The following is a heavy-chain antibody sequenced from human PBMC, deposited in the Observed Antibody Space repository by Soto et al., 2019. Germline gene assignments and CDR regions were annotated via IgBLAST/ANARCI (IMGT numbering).Heavy chain of an antibody. Sequence: ASVKVSCKVSGYTLSEIAVHWVRQAPGKGLEWMGGFDPEDGETIYAQKFQGRVTMTEDTSTDTAYMELSSLRSEDTAVYFCAAPPRYYDVLNGYYFLDHWDQG. J-gene: IGHJ1*01. CDR2: FDPEDGET. V-gene: IGHV1-24*01. CDR1: GYTLSEIA. CDR3: AAPPRYYDVLNGYYFLDH. D-gene: IGHD3-22*01.